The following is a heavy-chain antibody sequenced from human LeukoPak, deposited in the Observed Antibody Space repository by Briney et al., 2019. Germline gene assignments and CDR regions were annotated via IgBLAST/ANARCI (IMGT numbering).Heavy chain of an antibody. CDR1: GFTFRSYS. V-gene: IGHV3-48*02. J-gene: IGHJ3*02. CDR2: ISRSTNSI. CDR3: ARDSHADFDI. Sequence: GGSLRLSCEASGFTFRSYSMNWVRQAPGKGLEWISYISRSTNSISYADSVKGRFTISRDNAKNSLFLQVNNLRDEDTAVYYCARDSHADFDIWGQGTKVIVSS. D-gene: IGHD2-8*01.